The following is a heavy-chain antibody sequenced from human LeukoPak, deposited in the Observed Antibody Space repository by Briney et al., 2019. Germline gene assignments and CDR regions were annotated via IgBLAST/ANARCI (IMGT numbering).Heavy chain of an antibody. D-gene: IGHD3-10*01. V-gene: IGHV4-59*12. Sequence: SETLSLTCTVSGGSISSYYWSWIRQPPGKGLEWIGYIYYSGSTNYNPSLKSRVTISVDTSKNQFSLKLSSVTAADTAVYYCARVFGRRFDYWGQGTLVTVSS. CDR2: IYYSGST. CDR1: GGSISSYY. J-gene: IGHJ4*02. CDR3: ARVFGRRFDY.